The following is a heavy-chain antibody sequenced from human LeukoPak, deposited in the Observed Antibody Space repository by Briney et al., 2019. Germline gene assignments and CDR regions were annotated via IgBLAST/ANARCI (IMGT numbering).Heavy chain of an antibody. Sequence: SETLSLTCTVSGGSISSYYWSWIRQPPGKGLEWIGYIYYSGSTNYNPSLKSRVTISVDTSKNQFSLKLSSVTAADTAVYYCGRLIVVADAMTPSNYFDYWGQGTLVTVSS. CDR1: GGSISSYY. D-gene: IGHD2-2*01. CDR3: GRLIVVADAMTPSNYFDY. J-gene: IGHJ4*02. CDR2: IYYSGST. V-gene: IGHV4-59*08.